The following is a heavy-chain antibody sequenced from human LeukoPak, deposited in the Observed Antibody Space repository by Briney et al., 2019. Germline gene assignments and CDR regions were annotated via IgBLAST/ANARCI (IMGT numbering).Heavy chain of an antibody. CDR3: ARGPRLGASYYFDY. J-gene: IGHJ4*02. CDR2: IIPIFGTA. D-gene: IGHD3-9*01. CDR1: GGTFSSYA. V-gene: IGHV1-69*05. Sequence: SVKVSCKASGGTFSSYAISWVRQAPGQGREWMGGIIPIFGTANYAQKFQGRVTITTDESTSTAYMELSSLRSEDTAVYYCARGPRLGASYYFDYWGQGTLVTVSS.